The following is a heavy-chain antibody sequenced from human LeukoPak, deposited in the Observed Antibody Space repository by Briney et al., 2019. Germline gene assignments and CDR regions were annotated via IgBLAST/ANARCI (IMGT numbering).Heavy chain of an antibody. CDR1: GGSFSGYY. V-gene: IGHV4-34*01. J-gene: IGHJ3*02. Sequence: SETLSLTCAVYGGSFSGYYWSWIRQPPGKGLEWIGEINHSGSTNYNPSLKSRVTISVDTSKNQFSLKLSSVTAADTAVYYCARDRPYGDSGVDAFDIWGQGTMVTVSS. D-gene: IGHD4-17*01. CDR3: ARDRPYGDSGVDAFDI. CDR2: INHSGST.